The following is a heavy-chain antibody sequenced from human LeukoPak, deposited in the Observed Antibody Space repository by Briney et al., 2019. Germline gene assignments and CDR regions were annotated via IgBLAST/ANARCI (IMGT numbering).Heavy chain of an antibody. CDR2: IYYSGST. CDR1: GGSISSYC. D-gene: IGHD3-3*01. V-gene: IGHV4-59*01. J-gene: IGHJ5*02. Sequence: SETLSLTCTVSGGSISSYCWSWIRQPPGKGLEWIGYIYYSGSTNYNPSLKSRVTISVDTSKNQFSLKLSSVTAADTAVYYCASQGLRFLEWLTWGQGTLVTVSS. CDR3: ASQGLRFLEWLT.